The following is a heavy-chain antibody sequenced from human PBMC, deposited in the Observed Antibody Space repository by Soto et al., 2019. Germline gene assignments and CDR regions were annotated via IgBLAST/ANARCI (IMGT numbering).Heavy chain of an antibody. Sequence: GGSLRLSCAASGFIFSTYYMNWVRQGPGKGLEWVSYISSSGSTIFYTDSVKGRFTVSRDNAKNTLSLQMDSLRAEDTAMYYCAADYYGSASSYYFDSWGQGTLVTVSS. J-gene: IGHJ4*02. CDR3: AADYYGSASSYYFDS. CDR1: GFIFSTYY. CDR2: ISSSGSTI. V-gene: IGHV3-48*04. D-gene: IGHD3-10*01.